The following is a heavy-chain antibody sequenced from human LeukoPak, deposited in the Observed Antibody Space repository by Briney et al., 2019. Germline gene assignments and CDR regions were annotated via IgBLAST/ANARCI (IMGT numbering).Heavy chain of an antibody. D-gene: IGHD3-10*01. CDR1: GGSISKYY. J-gene: IGHJ4*02. CDR3: ASGYGSGSYLY. Sequence: SETLSLTCTVSGGSISKYYLSWIRQPAGKGLEWIGRIFTSGSATSSSSLKSRITMSVDTSNSRFSLNLSSVTAADTAVYYCASGYGSGSYLYWGQGTLVTVSS. CDR2: IFTSGSA. V-gene: IGHV4-4*07.